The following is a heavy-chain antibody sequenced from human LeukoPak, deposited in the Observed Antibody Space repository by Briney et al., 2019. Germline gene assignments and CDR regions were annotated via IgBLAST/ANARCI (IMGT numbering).Heavy chain of an antibody. CDR1: GSTFSSYG. J-gene: IGHJ4*02. CDR3: AKDNRRHYTSGPNPDSLH. Sequence: GRSLRLSCAASGSTFSSYGMHWVRQAPGKGLVWVSRITNDGSSTTYADSVKGRFTISRDNAKNMLYLQVNSLRAEDTAFYYCAKDNRRHYTSGPNPDSLHWGQGALVTVSS. CDR2: ITNDGSST. D-gene: IGHD6-19*01. V-gene: IGHV3-74*01.